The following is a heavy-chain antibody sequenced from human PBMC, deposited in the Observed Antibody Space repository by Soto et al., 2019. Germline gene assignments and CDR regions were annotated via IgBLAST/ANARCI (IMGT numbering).Heavy chain of an antibody. CDR1: GYTFTSYG. V-gene: IGHV1-18*04. D-gene: IGHD4-4*01. J-gene: IGHJ6*02. CDR2: ISAYNGIT. Sequence: QVQLVQSGAEVKKPGASVKVSCKASGYTFTSYGISWVRQAPGQGLEWMGWISAYNGITIYAQKLQGRVTMTTDTSTSTAYMELRSLRSDDTAVYYCARDEDSIYYYYGMDVWGQGTTVTVSS. CDR3: ARDEDSIYYYYGMDV.